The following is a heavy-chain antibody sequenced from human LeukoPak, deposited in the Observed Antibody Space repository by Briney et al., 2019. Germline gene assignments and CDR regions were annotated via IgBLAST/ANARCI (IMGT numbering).Heavy chain of an antibody. CDR3: ARAFGWLNAFDI. J-gene: IGHJ3*02. Sequence: ASVKVSCKASGYTFTSYDINWVRQATGQGLEWMGWLNSNSGNTGYAQKFQGRVTMTRNTSISTAYMELSSLRSEDTAVYYCARAFGWLNAFDIWGQGTMATISS. CDR2: LNSNSGNT. CDR1: GYTFTSYD. V-gene: IGHV1-8*01. D-gene: IGHD3-9*01.